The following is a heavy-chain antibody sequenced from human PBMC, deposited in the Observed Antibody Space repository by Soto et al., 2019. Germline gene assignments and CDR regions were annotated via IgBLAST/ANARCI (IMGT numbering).Heavy chain of an antibody. CDR1: GYTFTSYG. J-gene: IGHJ6*02. V-gene: IGHV1-18*01. CDR2: ISAYNGNT. Sequence: GASVKVSCKASGYTFTSYGISWVRQAPGQGLEWMGWISAYNGNTNYAQKLQGRVTTTTDTSTSTAYMELRSLRSDDTAVYYCARRETGDYYYYGMDVWGQGTTVTVSS. D-gene: IGHD3-10*01. CDR3: ARRETGDYYYYGMDV.